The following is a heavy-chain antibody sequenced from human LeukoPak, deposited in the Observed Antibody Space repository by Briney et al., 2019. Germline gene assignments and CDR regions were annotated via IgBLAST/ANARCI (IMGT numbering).Heavy chain of an antibody. D-gene: IGHD6-19*01. Sequence: GGSLRLSCTASGFTFSDYAMTWVRQAPGKGLEWVGFIRNKANGGTADYAASVKGRFTISRDDSKTIAYLQMNSLKTEDTAVYFCSRAYSTGWLGINDYWGQGALVTVSS. CDR1: GFTFSDYA. J-gene: IGHJ4*02. CDR2: IRNKANGGTA. V-gene: IGHV3-49*04. CDR3: SRAYSTGWLGINDY.